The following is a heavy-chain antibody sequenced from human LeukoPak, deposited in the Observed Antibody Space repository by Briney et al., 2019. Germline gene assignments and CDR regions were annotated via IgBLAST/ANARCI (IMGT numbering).Heavy chain of an antibody. D-gene: IGHD3-16*02. CDR2: IYYSGST. CDR1: GGSISSYY. J-gene: IGHJ4*02. Sequence: SETLSLTCTVSGGSISSYYWSWIRQPPGKGLEWIGYIYYSGSTNYNPSLKSRVTISVDTSKNQFSLKLSSATAADTAVYYCARGGGYHIDYWGQGTLVTVSS. V-gene: IGHV4-59*01. CDR3: ARGGGYHIDY.